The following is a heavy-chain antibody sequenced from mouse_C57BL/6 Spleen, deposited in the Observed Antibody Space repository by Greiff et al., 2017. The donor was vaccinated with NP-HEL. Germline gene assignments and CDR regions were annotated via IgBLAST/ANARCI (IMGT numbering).Heavy chain of an antibody. CDR1: GYTFTSYW. CDR3: TRESYYGSSYFDY. V-gene: IGHV1-5*01. J-gene: IGHJ2*01. Sequence: VQLQQSGTVLARPGASVKMSCKTSGYTFTSYWMHWVKQRPGQGMEWIGAIYPGNSDTSYNQKFKGKAKLTAVTSASAAYMKLSSLTNEDSAVYYCTRESYYGSSYFDYWGQGTTLTVSS. D-gene: IGHD1-1*01. CDR2: IYPGNSDT.